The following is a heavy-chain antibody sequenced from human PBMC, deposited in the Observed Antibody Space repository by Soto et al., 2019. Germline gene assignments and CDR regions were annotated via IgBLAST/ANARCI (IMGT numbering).Heavy chain of an antibody. V-gene: IGHV2-5*02. CDR3: AHRRPYSNSPEYFFDY. Sequence: QITLKESGPTLVKPTQTLTLTCTFSGFSLSTSGVDVGWIRQPPGKALEWLALIYWDDDKRYSPSLKSRLTTTKDTSKNQVVITMTNMDPLDTATYYCAHRRPYSNSPEYFFDYWGQGTLVTVSS. CDR1: GFSLSTSGVD. J-gene: IGHJ4*02. CDR2: IYWDDDK. D-gene: IGHD6-6*01.